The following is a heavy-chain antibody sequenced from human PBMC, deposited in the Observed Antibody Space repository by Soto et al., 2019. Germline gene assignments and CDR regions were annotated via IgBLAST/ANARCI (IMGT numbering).Heavy chain of an antibody. V-gene: IGHV4-39*01. CDR1: GGSISSSSYY. J-gene: IGHJ5*02. CDR3: ANLHNCNVPDTDRFDP. D-gene: IGHD1-20*01. CDR2: IYYSGST. Sequence: QLQLQESGPGLVKPSETLSLTCTVSGGSISSSSYYWGWIRQPPGKGLEWIGSIYYSGSTYYNPSLNGRVTISVATSKIQFSLNLSSVTAADTAVYSGANLHNCNVPDTDRFDPWGQGTLVTVPS.